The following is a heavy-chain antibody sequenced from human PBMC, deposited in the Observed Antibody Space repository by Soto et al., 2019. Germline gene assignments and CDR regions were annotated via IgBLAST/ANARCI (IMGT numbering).Heavy chain of an antibody. D-gene: IGHD2-15*01. CDR2: IWYDGSKT. Sequence: QVQLVESGGSVVQPGTSLRLSCAASEFSFSTYGLHWVSQTPGKGLEWVAVIWYDGSKTYYADSVKGRFTISRDDSNNTVDLQMNSLRAEDTDVYFCARDRIDMGDNWFDPWRQGTLVTVSS. J-gene: IGHJ5*02. V-gene: IGHV3-33*01. CDR1: EFSFSTYG. CDR3: ARDRIDMGDNWFDP.